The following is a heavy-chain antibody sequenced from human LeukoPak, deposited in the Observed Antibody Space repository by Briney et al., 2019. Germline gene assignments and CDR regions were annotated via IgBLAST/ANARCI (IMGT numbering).Heavy chain of an antibody. J-gene: IGHJ4*01. CDR1: GFNFRAYG. D-gene: IGHD3-10*01. CDR3: ARGRGGPPFDF. CDR2: ISADGGTT. V-gene: IGHV3-64*02. Sequence: QTGGSLRLSCVASGFNFRAYGMHWVRQAPGQGLEYISEISADGGTTFHAESVKGRFTISRDNSKNTLYLQMGSLRIDGSALYYCARGRGGPPFDFWGHVTLITVSS.